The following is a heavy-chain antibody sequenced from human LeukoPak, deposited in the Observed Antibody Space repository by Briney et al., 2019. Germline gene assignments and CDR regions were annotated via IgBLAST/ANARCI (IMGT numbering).Heavy chain of an antibody. Sequence: RGESLKISCKGSGYSFTSYWIAWVRQMPGKGLEWMGIIYPGDSDTRYSPSFQGQVTFSADKSISTAYLQWSSLKASDTAMYYCAREGEVGVHYFDYWGRGTLVTVSS. J-gene: IGHJ4*02. CDR2: IYPGDSDT. V-gene: IGHV5-51*01. CDR3: AREGEVGVHYFDY. D-gene: IGHD1-26*01. CDR1: GYSFTSYW.